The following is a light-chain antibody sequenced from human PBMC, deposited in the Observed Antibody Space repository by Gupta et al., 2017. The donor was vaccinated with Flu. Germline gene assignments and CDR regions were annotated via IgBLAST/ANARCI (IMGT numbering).Light chain of an antibody. CDR1: QSVSSN. CDR2: GAS. V-gene: IGKV3-15*01. Sequence: ELVMTQSTATLPVSPGERATLSCRASQSVSSNLAWYQQKPGQAPRLLIYGASTRATGIPARFSGSGSGTEFTLTVSSLQSEDFAVYYCQQYNNCPLTFGGGTKVEIK. CDR3: QQYNNCPLT. J-gene: IGKJ4*01.